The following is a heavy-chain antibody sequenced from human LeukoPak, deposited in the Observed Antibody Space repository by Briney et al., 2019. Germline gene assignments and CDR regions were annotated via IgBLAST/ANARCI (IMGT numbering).Heavy chain of an antibody. CDR2: IYPGDFDT. CDR3: ARLGFGEFNAHLDY. J-gene: IGHJ4*02. CDR1: GYRVTSYW. D-gene: IGHD3-10*01. Sequence: GVSLKISCKGSGYRVTSYWIGWVRQVPGKGREWMGIIYPGDFDTRYSPSFQGQVTISADKSISTAYLQWSSLKASDTATYYCARLGFGEFNAHLDYWGQGTLVTVSS. V-gene: IGHV5-51*01.